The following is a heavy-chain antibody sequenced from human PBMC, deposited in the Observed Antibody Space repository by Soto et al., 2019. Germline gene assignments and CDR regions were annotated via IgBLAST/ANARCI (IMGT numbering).Heavy chain of an antibody. CDR1: GFTFNTYD. J-gene: IGHJ5*02. Sequence: EVQLVESGGGLVKPGGSLRLSCAASGFTFNTYDMNWVRQAPGKGLEWGSSITTSSAYIYYADSLKGRITISRDNDTNSLFLQMNSLRAEDTDVYYCVRSGTARLLRHSWFDTWGQGTLVTVSS. CDR2: ITTSSAYI. V-gene: IGHV3-21*01. D-gene: IGHD2-21*01. CDR3: VRSGTARLLRHSWFDT.